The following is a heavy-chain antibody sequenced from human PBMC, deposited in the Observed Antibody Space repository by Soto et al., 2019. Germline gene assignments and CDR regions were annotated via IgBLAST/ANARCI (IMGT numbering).Heavy chain of an antibody. Sequence: EVQLLASGGGLIQPGGSLRVSCAASGFTFRTYGMTWVRQVPGKGLEWVSAISGDGAVTCHADSVKGRFTISRDNNKNTLYLQMNSLRGDDTAIYYCAGQSIYYGSDRVYYGLDVWGQGTTVTVSS. CDR3: AGQSIYYGSDRVYYGLDV. V-gene: IGHV3-23*01. CDR1: GFTFRTYG. D-gene: IGHD3-10*01. J-gene: IGHJ6*02. CDR2: ISGDGAVT.